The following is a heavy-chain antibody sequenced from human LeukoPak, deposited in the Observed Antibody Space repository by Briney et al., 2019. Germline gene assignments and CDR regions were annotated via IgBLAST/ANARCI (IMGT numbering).Heavy chain of an antibody. CDR1: GGTFSSYA. Sequence: SVKVSCKASGGTFSSYAISWVRQAPGQGLERMGRIIPIFGIANYAQKFQGRVTTTADKSTSTAYMELSSLRSEDTAVYYCAREWTGDSYDYYYGMDVWGQGTTVTVSS. V-gene: IGHV1-69*04. CDR3: AREWTGDSYDYYYGMDV. CDR2: IIPIFGIA. J-gene: IGHJ6*02. D-gene: IGHD5-18*01.